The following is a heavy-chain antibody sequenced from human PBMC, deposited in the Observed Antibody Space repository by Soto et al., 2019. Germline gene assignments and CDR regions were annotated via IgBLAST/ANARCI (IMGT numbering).Heavy chain of an antibody. CDR2: ISGGGGNI. V-gene: IGHV3-23*01. J-gene: IGHJ4*02. CDR3: AKGTMIRGVVQFDY. CDR1: GFTFSSYA. Sequence: EVQLLKSGGGLVQPGGSLRLSCAASGFTFSSYAMSWVRQAPGKGLEWVSGISGGGGNIYYADSVKGRFTISRDNSKNTLYLQMNSLRPDDTAVYYCAKGTMIRGVVQFDYWGQGILVTVSS. D-gene: IGHD3-10*01.